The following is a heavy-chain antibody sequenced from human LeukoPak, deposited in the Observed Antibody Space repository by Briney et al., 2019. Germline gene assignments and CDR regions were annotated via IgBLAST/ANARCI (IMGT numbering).Heavy chain of an antibody. Sequence: TGGSLRLSCAASGFTFDDYAMHWVRQAPGKGLEWVSGISWNSGSIGYADSVKGRFTISRDNAKNSLYLQMNSLRAEDTALYYCAKGRAIALRVSFDYWGQGTLVTVSS. CDR2: ISWNSGSI. V-gene: IGHV3-9*01. J-gene: IGHJ4*02. CDR1: GFTFDDYA. CDR3: AKGRAIALRVSFDY. D-gene: IGHD6-13*01.